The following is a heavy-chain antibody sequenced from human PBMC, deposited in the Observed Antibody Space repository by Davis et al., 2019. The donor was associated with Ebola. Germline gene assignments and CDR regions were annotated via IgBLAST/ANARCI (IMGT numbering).Heavy chain of an antibody. CDR1: GFTFSSYW. J-gene: IGHJ4*02. CDR3: ASRRGGPQNGWDILAGYP. CDR2: INPDGSFT. D-gene: IGHD3-9*01. Sequence: GESLKISCAASGFTFSSYWMHWVRQAPGKGLVWVSRINPDGSFTDYADSVKGRFSISRDSTSNTLYLQMNGLRAEDTAVYYCASRRGGPQNGWDILAGYPWGQGTLVTVSS. V-gene: IGHV3-74*01.